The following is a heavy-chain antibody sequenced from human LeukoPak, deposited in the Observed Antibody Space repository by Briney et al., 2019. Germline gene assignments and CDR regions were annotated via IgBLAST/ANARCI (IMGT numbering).Heavy chain of an antibody. CDR3: AGRFPDDFFDP. J-gene: IGHJ5*02. CDR2: IYHSGST. V-gene: IGHV4-30-2*01. CDR1: GGSISSGGYS. Sequence: PSETLSLTCAVSGGSISSGGYSWSWIRQPPGKGLEWIGYIYHSGSTYYNPSLKSRVTISVDRSKNQFSLKLSSVTAADTAVYYCAGRFPDDFFDPWGQGTLVTVSS. D-gene: IGHD3-3*01.